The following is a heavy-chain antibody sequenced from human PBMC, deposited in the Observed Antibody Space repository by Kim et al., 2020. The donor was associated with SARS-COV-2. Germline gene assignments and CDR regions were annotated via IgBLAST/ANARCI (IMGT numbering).Heavy chain of an antibody. J-gene: IGHJ4*01. Sequence: SETLSLTCTVSGGSISSSSYYWGWIRQPPGKGLEWIGSIDYSGSTYYNPSLKSRVTTSADTSKNQLSLKLSFVTAADTAVYYCARLQIGTTDWFFDYWG. CDR1: GGSISSSSYY. CDR3: ARLQIGTTDWFFDY. D-gene: IGHD3-9*01. V-gene: IGHV4-39*01. CDR2: IDYSGST.